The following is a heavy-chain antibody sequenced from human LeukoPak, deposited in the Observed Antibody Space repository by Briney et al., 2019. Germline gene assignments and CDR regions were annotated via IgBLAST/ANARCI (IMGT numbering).Heavy chain of an antibody. D-gene: IGHD3/OR15-3a*01. J-gene: IGHJ4*02. Sequence: ASVKVSCKASGYTFTDYYIHWVRQAPGQGLEWMGRIDPDSGVTNSAQNFQGRVTMTRDTSITTVYMELSGLRSDDTAVYYCARDQARTTTWYLYMNYWGQGTLVTVSS. CDR3: ARDQARTTTWYLYMNY. CDR2: IDPDSGVT. CDR1: GYTFTDYY. V-gene: IGHV1-2*06.